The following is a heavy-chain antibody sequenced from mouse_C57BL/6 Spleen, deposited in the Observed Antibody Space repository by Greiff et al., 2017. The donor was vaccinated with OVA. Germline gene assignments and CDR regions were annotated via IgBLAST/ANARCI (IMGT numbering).Heavy chain of an antibody. V-gene: IGHV1-72*01. J-gene: IGHJ1*03. D-gene: IGHD1-1*01. CDR2: IDPSSGGT. CDR3: ARGSRTGYFDD. Sequence: QVQLQQSGAELVKPGASVKLSCKASGYTFTSYWMHWVKQRPGQGLEWIGSIDPSSGGTKYNEKFKSKATLTVDKSSSTAYMQLSSLTSEDSAVYYCARGSRTGYFDDWGKGTTVTVSS. CDR1: GYTFTSYW.